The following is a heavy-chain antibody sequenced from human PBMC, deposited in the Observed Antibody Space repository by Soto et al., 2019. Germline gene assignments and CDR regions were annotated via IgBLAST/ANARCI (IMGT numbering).Heavy chain of an antibody. Sequence: QVQLQESGPGLVKPSETLSLTCAVSGASIRSYHWSWIRQPAGKGLEWIGRMQHTGNTNYNPSLKSRVTMSVDTSKNQISVKMTSVTAADTAVYFCAKDVSSRRWFDPWGQGMLVIVSS. CDR2: MQHTGNT. CDR3: AKDVSSRRWFDP. CDR1: GASIRSYH. J-gene: IGHJ5*02. V-gene: IGHV4-4*07. D-gene: IGHD3-16*01.